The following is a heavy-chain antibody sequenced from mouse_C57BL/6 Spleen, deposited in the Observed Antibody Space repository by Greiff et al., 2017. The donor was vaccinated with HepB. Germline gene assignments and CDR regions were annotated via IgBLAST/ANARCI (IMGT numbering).Heavy chain of an antibody. V-gene: IGHV1-55*01. CDR2: IYPGSGST. D-gene: IGHD2-12*01. J-gene: IGHJ2*01. CDR1: GYTFTSYW. CDR3: ARESLRLGYYFDY. Sequence: VQLQQSGAELVKPGASVKMSCKASGYTFTSYWITWVKQRPGQGLEWIGDIYPGSGSTNYNEKFKSKATLTVDTSSSTAYMQLSSLTSEDSAVYYCARESLRLGYYFDYWGQSTTLTVSS.